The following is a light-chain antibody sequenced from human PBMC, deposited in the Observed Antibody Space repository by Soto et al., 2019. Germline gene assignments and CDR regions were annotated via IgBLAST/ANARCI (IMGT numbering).Light chain of an antibody. CDR3: QQRSNWPQT. Sequence: EFVLTQSPGTLSLSPGESATLSCRASQTVRNNYLAWYQQKPGQAPRLLIYDASSRATGIPDRFSGSGSGTDFTLTISRLEPEDFAVYYCQQRSNWPQTVGQGTKVEIK. V-gene: IGKV3D-20*02. CDR2: DAS. CDR1: QTVRNNY. J-gene: IGKJ1*01.